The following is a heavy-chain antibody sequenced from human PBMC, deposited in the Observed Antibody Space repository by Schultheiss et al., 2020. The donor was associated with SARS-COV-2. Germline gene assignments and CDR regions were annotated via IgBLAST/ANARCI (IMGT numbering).Heavy chain of an antibody. CDR1: GFTVSSSY. Sequence: GGSLRLSCADSGFTVSSSYMTWVRQAPGRGLEWVSGISWNSGSIGYADSVKGRFTISRDNAKNSLYLQMNSLRAEDTAVYYCARWRIAVDYWGQGTLVTVSS. V-gene: IGHV3-48*04. CDR3: ARWRIAVDY. D-gene: IGHD6-13*01. CDR2: ISWNSGSI. J-gene: IGHJ4*02.